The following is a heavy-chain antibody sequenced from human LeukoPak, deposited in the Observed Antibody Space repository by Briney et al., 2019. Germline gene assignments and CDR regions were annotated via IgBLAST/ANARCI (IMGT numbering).Heavy chain of an antibody. CDR1: GFTFNNAW. CDR3: TTGGYNLNNLAPFDD. V-gene: IGHV3-15*01. CDR2: IKNKVDGGTT. D-gene: IGHD1/OR15-1a*01. Sequence: GGSLRLSRVASGFTFNNAWLSWVRQAPGKGVEWVGRIKNKVDGGTTDYAAPVKDRFTISREDSNNTMYLEMKGLQTEDSAIYYCTTGGYNLNNLAPFDDWGQGTLGTVSA. J-gene: IGHJ4*02.